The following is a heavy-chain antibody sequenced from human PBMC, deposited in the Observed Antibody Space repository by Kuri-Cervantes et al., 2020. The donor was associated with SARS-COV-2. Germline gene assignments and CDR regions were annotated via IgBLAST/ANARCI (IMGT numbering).Heavy chain of an antibody. J-gene: IGHJ4*02. CDR2: ISYSGST. CDR1: GSSISASTYY. Sequence: GSLRLSCTVSGSSISASTYYWGWIRQPPGKGLEWIGGISYSGSTYYNPSLKSRVTISIDTSRNQFSLELSSVTAADTAVYYCARGDGRAARLVYWGQGTLVTVSS. D-gene: IGHD6-6*01. CDR3: ARGDGRAARLVY. V-gene: IGHV4-39*01.